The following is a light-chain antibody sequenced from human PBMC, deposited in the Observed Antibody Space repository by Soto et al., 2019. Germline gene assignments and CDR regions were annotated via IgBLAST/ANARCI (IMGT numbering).Light chain of an antibody. V-gene: IGLV2-14*01. CDR3: ISYTSSDTYV. J-gene: IGLJ1*01. Sequence: QSALTQPASVSGFPGQSITISCTGTSTDVGGYKYVSWYQQNPGKAPKLMIYDVTSRPSGVSDRFSGSKSGNTASLIISGLQPEDEADYYCISYTSSDTYVFGTGTKVTVL. CDR1: STDVGGYKY. CDR2: DVT.